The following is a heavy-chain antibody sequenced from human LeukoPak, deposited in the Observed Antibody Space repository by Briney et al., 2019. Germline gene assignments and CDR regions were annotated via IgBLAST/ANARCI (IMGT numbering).Heavy chain of an antibody. CDR1: GYTLSDYY. J-gene: IGHJ4*02. Sequence: ASVTVSCKTSGYTLSDYYMHWVRQAPGQGLEWMGWIRGDTGDTDSPQKFQGRVTMTRDTSSNTVYMELSRLTFDDTARYFCARVRGNSCDYWGQGTLVTVSS. V-gene: IGHV1-2*02. CDR3: ARVRGNSCDY. CDR2: IRGDTGDT. D-gene: IGHD6-13*01.